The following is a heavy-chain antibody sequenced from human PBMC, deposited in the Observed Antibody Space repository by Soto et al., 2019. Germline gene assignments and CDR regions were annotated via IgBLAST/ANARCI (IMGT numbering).Heavy chain of an antibody. J-gene: IGHJ4*02. CDR1: GFTFSSYA. V-gene: IGHV3-23*01. D-gene: IGHD1-26*01. CDR3: AKDTRGSYSAYYFDY. CDR2: ISGSGGST. Sequence: PGGSLRLSCAASGFTFSSYAMSWVRQAPGKGLEWVSAISGSGGSTYYADSVKGRFTISRDNSKNTLYLQMNSLRAEDTAVYYCAKDTRGSYSAYYFDYWGQGPLVTVAS.